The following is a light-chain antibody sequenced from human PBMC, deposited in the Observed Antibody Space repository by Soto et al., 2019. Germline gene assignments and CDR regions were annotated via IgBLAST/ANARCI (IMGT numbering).Light chain of an antibody. Sequence: QSALTQPASVSVSPGQSITISCTGTSSDVGGYNYVSWYQQHPGKAPKLIIYEVSNRPSGVSNRFSGSKSGKTASLTISGLQAEVEADYYCNSYTSKSTGVFGTGTKLTVL. CDR1: SSDVGGYNY. V-gene: IGLV2-14*01. CDR3: NSYTSKSTGV. J-gene: IGLJ1*01. CDR2: EVS.